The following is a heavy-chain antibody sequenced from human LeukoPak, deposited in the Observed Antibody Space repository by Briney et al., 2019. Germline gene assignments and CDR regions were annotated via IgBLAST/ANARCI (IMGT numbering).Heavy chain of an antibody. Sequence: SVKVSCKASGYSFTSFGISWVRQAPGQGLEWMGRIIPILGIANYAQKFQGRVTITADKSTSTAYMELSSLRSEDTAVYYCAREACSGGSCYYHFDYWGQGTLVTVSS. D-gene: IGHD2-15*01. V-gene: IGHV1-69*04. CDR2: IIPILGIA. J-gene: IGHJ4*02. CDR1: GYSFTSFG. CDR3: AREACSGGSCYYHFDY.